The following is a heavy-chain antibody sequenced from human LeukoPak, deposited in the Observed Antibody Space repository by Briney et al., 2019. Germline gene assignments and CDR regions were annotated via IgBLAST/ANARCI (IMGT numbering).Heavy chain of an antibody. CDR1: GFTFSSYA. J-gene: IGHJ4*02. D-gene: IGHD2-8*01. CDR2: ISGSGGST. CDR3: AKPSDRGARRPNFDY. Sequence: PGGSLRLSCAASGFTFSSYAMSWVRQAPGKGLEWVSAISGSGGSTYYADSVKGRFTISRDNSKNTLYLQMNGLRAEDTAVYYCAKPSDRGARRPNFDYWGQGTLVTVSS. V-gene: IGHV3-23*01.